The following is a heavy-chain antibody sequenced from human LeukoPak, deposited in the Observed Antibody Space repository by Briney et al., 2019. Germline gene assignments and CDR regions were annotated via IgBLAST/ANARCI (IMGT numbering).Heavy chain of an antibody. CDR2: ISISGTKT. CDR3: ANEIRPNDY. V-gene: IGHV3-23*01. J-gene: IGHJ4*02. D-gene: IGHD4-17*01. Sequence: GGSLRLSCATSDFDFTGHAMTWVRQAPGKGLEWVSAISISGTKTYYGDSVKGRFIISRDNSKNTLYLQMNSLRVEDTAIYYCANEIRPNDYWGRGTLVTVAS. CDR1: DFDFTGHA.